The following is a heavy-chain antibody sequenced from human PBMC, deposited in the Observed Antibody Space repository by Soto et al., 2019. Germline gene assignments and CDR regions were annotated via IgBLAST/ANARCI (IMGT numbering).Heavy chain of an antibody. D-gene: IGHD4-17*01. J-gene: IGHJ4*02. CDR1: GGSISSSSYY. Sequence: PSETLSLTCTVSGGSISSSSYYWGWIRQPPGKGLEWIGSIYYSGSTYYNPSLKSRVTISVDTSKNQFSLKLSSVTAADTAVYYCARHGDVVSYYFDYWGQGTLVTVSS. CDR2: IYYSGST. V-gene: IGHV4-39*01. CDR3: ARHGDVVSYYFDY.